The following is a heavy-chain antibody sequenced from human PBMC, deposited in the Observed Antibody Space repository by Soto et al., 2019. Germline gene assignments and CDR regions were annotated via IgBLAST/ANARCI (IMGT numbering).Heavy chain of an antibody. V-gene: IGHV4-34*01. Sequence: LSLTCAVYGGSFSGYYWSWIRQPPGKGLEWIGEINHSGSTNYNPSLKSRVTISVDTSKNQFSLKLSSVTAADTAVYYCARGHVGYYYYYGMDVWGHGTTVTVSS. J-gene: IGHJ6*02. CDR2: INHSGST. CDR3: ARGHVGYYYYYGMDV. CDR1: GGSFSGYY.